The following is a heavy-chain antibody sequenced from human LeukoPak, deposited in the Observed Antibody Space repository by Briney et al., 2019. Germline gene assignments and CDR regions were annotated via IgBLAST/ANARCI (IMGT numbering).Heavy chain of an antibody. J-gene: IGHJ4*02. CDR2: IYTSGST. CDR3: ARGRRPRGRTYYYDSSGYYYDY. Sequence: SETLSRTCTVSGGSISSYYWSWIRQPAGKGLEWIGRIYTSGSTNYNPSLKSRVTMSVDTSKNQFSLKLSSVTAADTAVYYCARGRRPRGRTYYYDSSGYYYDYWGQGTLVTVSS. D-gene: IGHD3-22*01. V-gene: IGHV4-4*07. CDR1: GGSISSYY.